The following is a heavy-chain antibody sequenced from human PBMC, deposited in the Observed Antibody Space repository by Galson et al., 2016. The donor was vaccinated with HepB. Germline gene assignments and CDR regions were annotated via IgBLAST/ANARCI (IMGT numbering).Heavy chain of an antibody. V-gene: IGHV3-21*01. Sequence: SLRLSCAASGFAFNTYGMNWVRQAPGKGLEWVSSITSSSLFIYYADSVKGRFTISRDNAKNSLFLQLNGLRVGDTAVYFCARDNHDYSDYVGFDLWGQGTLVAVSS. J-gene: IGHJ4*02. CDR3: ARDNHDYSDYVGFDL. CDR2: ITSSSLFI. CDR1: GFAFNTYG. D-gene: IGHD4-11*01.